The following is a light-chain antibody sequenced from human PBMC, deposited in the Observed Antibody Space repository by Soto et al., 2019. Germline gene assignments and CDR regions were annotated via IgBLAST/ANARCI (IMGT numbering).Light chain of an antibody. CDR2: GAS. CDR3: QQYGSSPTT. Sequence: EIVLTQSPVTLSLSPGERATLSCRASQSVTSNYIAWYQQKPGQAPRLLVFGASIRATGLPDRFSGSGSGTAFTLTISRLEPEDFAVYHCQQYGSSPTTFGQGTKVEIK. CDR1: QSVTSNY. V-gene: IGKV3-20*01. J-gene: IGKJ1*01.